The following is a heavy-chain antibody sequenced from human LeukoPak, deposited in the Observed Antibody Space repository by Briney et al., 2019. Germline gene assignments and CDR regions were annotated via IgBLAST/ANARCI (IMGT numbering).Heavy chain of an antibody. V-gene: IGHV3-53*01. Sequence: QTGGSLRLSCAASGFTVSNNYMSWVRQAPGKGLEWVSVIYSGGNTYYADSVKGRFTISRDNSKNTLSLQMNSLRAEDTAVYYCARGGAAVVAATFDYWGQGTLVTVSS. D-gene: IGHD2-15*01. CDR1: GFTVSNNY. CDR3: ARGGAAVVAATFDY. J-gene: IGHJ4*02. CDR2: IYSGGNT.